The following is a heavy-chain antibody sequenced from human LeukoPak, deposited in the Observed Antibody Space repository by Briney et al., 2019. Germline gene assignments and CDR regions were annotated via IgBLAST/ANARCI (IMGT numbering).Heavy chain of an antibody. CDR1: GGSISSGTYY. D-gene: IGHD6-13*01. J-gene: IGHJ4*02. V-gene: IGHV4-61*02. CDR2: IYTSGST. Sequence: SQTLSLTCTVSGGSISSGTYYWSWIRQPAGKGLEWIGRIYTSGSTNYNPSLRSRVTISVDTSKNQFSLKLSSVTAADTAVYYCARYGIAAAKFDYWGQGTLVTVSS. CDR3: ARYGIAAAKFDY.